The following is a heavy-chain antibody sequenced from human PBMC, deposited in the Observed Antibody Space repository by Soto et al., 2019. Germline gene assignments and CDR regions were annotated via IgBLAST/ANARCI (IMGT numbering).Heavy chain of an antibody. Sequence: SETLSLTCSVSGDSISNSRFYWAWIRQPPGEGLEWIGSIYHTGNAYYNPSLKSRVTIFVDTSKNQFSLKLSSVTAADTAVYYCARENGLRYFDWFGPHVDYWGQGTLVTVSS. V-gene: IGHV4-39*07. D-gene: IGHD3-9*01. CDR2: IYHTGNA. J-gene: IGHJ4*02. CDR1: GDSISNSRFY. CDR3: ARENGLRYFDWFGPHVDY.